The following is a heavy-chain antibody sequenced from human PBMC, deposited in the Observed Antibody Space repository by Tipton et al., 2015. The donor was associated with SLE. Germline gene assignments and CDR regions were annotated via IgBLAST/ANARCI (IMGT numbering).Heavy chain of an antibody. CDR3: ARVVYSFSDAFDI. CDR2: IYASGST. J-gene: IGHJ3*02. Sequence: TLSLTCAVYGGSFSGYYWSWIRQPPGKGPEWIGRIYASGSTEYNPSLKSRVTISVDPSKNQFSLRLTSLTAADTAVYYCARVVYSFSDAFDIWGQGTLVTVSS. D-gene: IGHD6-13*01. CDR1: GGSFSGYY. V-gene: IGHV4-59*10.